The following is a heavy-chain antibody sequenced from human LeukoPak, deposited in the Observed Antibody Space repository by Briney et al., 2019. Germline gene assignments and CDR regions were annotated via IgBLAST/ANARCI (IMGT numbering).Heavy chain of an antibody. CDR2: INPHSGGA. CDR3: ARFEDYGGNRDVFDI. Sequence: ASVKVSCKASGYTFTAFYINWVRQAPGQGLEWMGWINPHSGGAVYAQGFQGRVTMTRDTSISTAYMELSRLRSDDAAVYYCARFEDYGGNRDVFDIWGQGTMVTVSS. CDR1: GYTFTAFY. D-gene: IGHD4-23*01. V-gene: IGHV1-2*02. J-gene: IGHJ3*02.